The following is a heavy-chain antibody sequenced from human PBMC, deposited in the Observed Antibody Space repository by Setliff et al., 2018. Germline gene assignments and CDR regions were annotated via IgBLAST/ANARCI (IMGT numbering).Heavy chain of an antibody. CDR1: GFNFSNYE. J-gene: IGHJ6*04. V-gene: IGHV3-48*03. D-gene: IGHD1-20*01. CDR3: ASPPIRQYNYYMDV. CDR2: ISSIGRLI. Sequence: GESLKISCSGSGFNFSNYEINWVRQAPGKGLEWISYISSIGRLIHYADSLKGRFTVFRGNAGNSVHLQMNNLRVDDAAIYYCASPPIRQYNYYMDVWGKGTTVTVSS.